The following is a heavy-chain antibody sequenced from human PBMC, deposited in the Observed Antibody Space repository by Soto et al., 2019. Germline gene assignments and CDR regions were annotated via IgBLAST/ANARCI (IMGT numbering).Heavy chain of an antibody. D-gene: IGHD5-18*01. CDR1: GGTFSSYA. V-gene: IGHV1-69*13. J-gene: IGHJ6*02. Sequence: VXSVKVSCKASGGTFSSYAISWVRQAPGQGLEWMGGIIPIFGTANYAQKFQGRVTITADESTSTAYMELSSLRSEDTAVYYCARVRDTAMGYYYYGMDVWGQGTTVTVS. CDR2: IIPIFGTA. CDR3: ARVRDTAMGYYYYGMDV.